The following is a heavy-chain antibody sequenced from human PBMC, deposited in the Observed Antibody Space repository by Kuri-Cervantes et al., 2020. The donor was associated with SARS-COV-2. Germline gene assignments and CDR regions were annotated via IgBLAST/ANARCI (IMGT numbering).Heavy chain of an antibody. CDR3: ARPPPGYCSSTSCYTGGDLDL. V-gene: IGHV3-74*01. D-gene: IGHD2-2*02. Sequence: GESLKISCAASGFTFSSYWMHWVRQAPGKGLVWVSRINSDGSSTSYADSVKGRFTISRDNAKNTLYLQMNSLRAEDTAVYYCARPPPGYCSSTSCYTGGDLDLWGRGTLVTVSS. J-gene: IGHJ2*01. CDR1: GFTFSSYW. CDR2: INSDGSST.